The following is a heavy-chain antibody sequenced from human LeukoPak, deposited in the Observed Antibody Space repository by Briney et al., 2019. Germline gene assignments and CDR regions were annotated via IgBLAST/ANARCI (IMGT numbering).Heavy chain of an antibody. CDR1: GFTFRTYA. J-gene: IGHJ4*02. Sequence: GGSLRLSCAASGFTFRTYAMSWVRQAPGKGLEWVSGISDSGDGTYYAESVKGRFTISRDNSKNTVFLQMNSLRADDTAKYYCAKDKAPGSWHTPSGFWGQGTLVAVSS. V-gene: IGHV3-23*01. CDR2: ISDSGDGT. CDR3: AKDKAPGSWHTPSGF. D-gene: IGHD6-13*01.